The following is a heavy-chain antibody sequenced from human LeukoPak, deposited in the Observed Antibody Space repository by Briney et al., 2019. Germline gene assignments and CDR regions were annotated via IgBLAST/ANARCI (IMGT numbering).Heavy chain of an antibody. V-gene: IGHV3-30-3*01. CDR3: ATLICGGYCNNGFDN. J-gene: IGHJ4*02. D-gene: IGHD2-21*01. Sequence: PGGSLRLSCAASGFTFSYCPMHWVRQAPGKGLEWVAVISFDGNTQYYADSVQGRFTISRDNSKNTLILQMQSLRPDDTAVYYCATLICGGYCNNGFDNWGQGTLVTVSS. CDR2: ISFDGNTQ. CDR1: GFTFSYCP.